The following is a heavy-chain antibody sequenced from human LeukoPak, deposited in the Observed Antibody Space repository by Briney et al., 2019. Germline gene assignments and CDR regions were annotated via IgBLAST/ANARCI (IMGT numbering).Heavy chain of an antibody. CDR3: ARTTNEPWSRNYYYMDV. CDR2: ISSSSSTI. D-gene: IGHD3-3*01. V-gene: IGHV3-48*01. Sequence: GSLRLSCAASGFTFSSYSMNWVRQAPGKGLEWVSYISSSSSTIYYADSVKGRFTISRDNAKNSLYLQMNSLRAEDTAVYYCARTTNEPWSRNYYYMDVWGKGTTVTVSS. J-gene: IGHJ6*03. CDR1: GFTFSSYS.